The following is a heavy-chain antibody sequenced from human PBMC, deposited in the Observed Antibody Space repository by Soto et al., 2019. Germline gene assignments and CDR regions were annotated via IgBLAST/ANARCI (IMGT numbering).Heavy chain of an antibody. V-gene: IGHV6-1*01. CDR3: DRGKYYGFDI. CDR2: TYRRPISYN. Sequence: PSQTLSLTCAISGDSVSSNSVAWNWIRQSPSRGLEWLGRTYRRPISYNEDVPSVKSRITINPDTSKNQFSLQLNSVTAEETAIYFCDRGKYYGFDIWGQGTMVTVSS. CDR1: GDSVSSNSVA. D-gene: IGHD1-26*01. J-gene: IGHJ3*02.